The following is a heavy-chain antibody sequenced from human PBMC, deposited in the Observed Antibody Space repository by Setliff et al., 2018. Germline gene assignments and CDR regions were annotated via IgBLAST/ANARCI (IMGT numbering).Heavy chain of an antibody. CDR3: ARDRYYNSWSGTSITAPHDAFDI. D-gene: IGHD3-3*01. CDR1: GGTFSSYG. Sequence: ASVKVSCKASGGTFSSYGISWVRQAPGQGLEWMGGTIPMFGTTNYARKFQGRVTIITDESTSTAYMEVSSLRSEDTAVYYCARDRYYNSWSGTSITAPHDAFDIWGQGTMVTVSS. CDR2: TIPMFGTT. V-gene: IGHV1-69*05. J-gene: IGHJ3*02.